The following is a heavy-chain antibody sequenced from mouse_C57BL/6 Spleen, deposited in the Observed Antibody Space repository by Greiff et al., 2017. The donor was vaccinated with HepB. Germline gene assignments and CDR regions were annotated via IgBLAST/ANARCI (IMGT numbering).Heavy chain of an antibody. CDR3: ASPITTVVAPYAMDY. D-gene: IGHD1-1*01. CDR1: GYTFTSYW. CDR2: IDPNSGGT. V-gene: IGHV1-72*01. J-gene: IGHJ4*01. Sequence: QVQLQQSGAELVKPGASVKLSCKASGYTFTSYWMHWVKQRPGRGLEWIGRIDPNSGGTKYNEKFKSKATLTVDKPSSTAYMQLSSLTSEDSAVYYCASPITTVVAPYAMDYWGQGTSVTVSS.